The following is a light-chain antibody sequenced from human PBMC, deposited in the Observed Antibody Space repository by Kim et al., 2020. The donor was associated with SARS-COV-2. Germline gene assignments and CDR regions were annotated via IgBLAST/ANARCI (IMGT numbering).Light chain of an antibody. J-gene: IGKJ4*01. CDR1: QSLVHSDGNIY. CDR2: KVS. V-gene: IGKV2-30*02. CDR3: MQGTHWPLT. Sequence: DVVMTQSPLSLPVTLGQPASISCRSSQSLVHSDGNIYLNWFQQRPGQSPRRLIYKVSNRDSGVPDRFSGSGSGTDFTLKISRVEAEDVGVYYCMQGTHWPLTFGGGTKVEI.